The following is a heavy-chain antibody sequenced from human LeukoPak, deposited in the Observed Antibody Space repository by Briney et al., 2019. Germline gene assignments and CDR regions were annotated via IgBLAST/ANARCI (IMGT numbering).Heavy chain of an antibody. CDR2: IKQDGSEK. CDR1: GFTFSSYW. J-gene: IGHJ6*03. V-gene: IGHV3-7*01. CDR3: AKVGGASYSFDWLSSYYYYMDV. D-gene: IGHD3-9*01. Sequence: GGSLRLSCAASGFTFSSYWMSWVRQAPGKGLEWVANIKQDGSEKYYVDSVKGRFTISRDNAKNSLYLQMNSLRAEDTAVYYCAKVGGASYSFDWLSSYYYYMDVWGKGTTVTISS.